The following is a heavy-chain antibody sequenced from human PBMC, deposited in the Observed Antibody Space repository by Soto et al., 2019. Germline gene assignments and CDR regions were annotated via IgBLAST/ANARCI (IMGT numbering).Heavy chain of an antibody. CDR1: GGSIGSSSYY. CDR3: ARVPRITGTVFDP. Sequence: PSETLSLTCTVSGGSIGSSSYYWGWIRQPPGKGLEWIGSIYYSGSTYYNPSLKSRVTISVDTSKNQFSLKLSSVTAADTAVYYCARVPRITGTVFDPWGQGTLVTASS. V-gene: IGHV4-39*01. D-gene: IGHD1-20*01. J-gene: IGHJ5*02. CDR2: IYYSGST.